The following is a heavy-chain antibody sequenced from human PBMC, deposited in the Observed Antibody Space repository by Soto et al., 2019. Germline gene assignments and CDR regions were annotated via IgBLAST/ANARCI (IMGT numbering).Heavy chain of an antibody. V-gene: IGHV1-69*01. D-gene: IGHD2-8*02. CDR2: IIPIFGTA. Sequence: QVQLVQSGAEVKKPGSSVKVSCKASGGTFSRYAISWVRQAPGQGLEWMGGIIPIFGTANYAQKFQGRVTITAAEFTTTAYMELSSLRSEDTAVFYCAGVFTDEKSKYYFDYWGQGTLVTVSS. CDR1: GGTFSRYA. CDR3: AGVFTDEKSKYYFDY. J-gene: IGHJ4*02.